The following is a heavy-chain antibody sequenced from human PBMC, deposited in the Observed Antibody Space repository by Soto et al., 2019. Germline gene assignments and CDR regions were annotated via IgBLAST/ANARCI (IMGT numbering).Heavy chain of an antibody. CDR3: ARIPLHYDFWSGYYSYWFDP. D-gene: IGHD3-3*01. CDR1: GFSLSNARMG. CDR2: IFSNDEK. Sequence: QVTLKESGPVLVKPTETLTLTCTVSGFSLSNARMGVSWIRQPPGKALEWLAHIFSNDEKSYSTSLKSRLTLSKDTSKSLVGLTMTNMDPVDTATYSCARIPLHYDFWSGYYSYWFDPWGQGTLVTVSS. J-gene: IGHJ5*02. V-gene: IGHV2-26*01.